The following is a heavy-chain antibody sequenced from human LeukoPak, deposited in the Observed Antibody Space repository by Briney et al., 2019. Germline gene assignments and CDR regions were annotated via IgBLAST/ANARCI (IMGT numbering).Heavy chain of an antibody. J-gene: IGHJ6*02. CDR1: QYTFTDYA. CDR2: IDAGNGKT. V-gene: IGHV1-3*01. D-gene: IGHD5-24*01. Sequence: ASVKVSCKASQYTFTDYAVHWVRQAPGQRLEWMGWIDAGNGKTKYSQSFQGRVTIIRDTSATTAYMELSSLTSEDTAVYYCARDQIEMATIMDYYYGMDVWGQGTTVTVSS. CDR3: ARDQIEMATIMDYYYGMDV.